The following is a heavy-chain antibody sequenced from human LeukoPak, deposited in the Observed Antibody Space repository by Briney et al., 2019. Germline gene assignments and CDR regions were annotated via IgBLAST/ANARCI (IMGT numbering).Heavy chain of an antibody. J-gene: IGHJ4*02. CDR3: AKVSGPPYYFDY. CDR2: ISGSGGST. D-gene: IGHD3-3*01. Sequence: GGSLRLSGAASGFTFSSYAMSWVRQAPGKGLEWVSAISGSGGSTYYADSVKGRFTISRDNSKNTLYLQMNSLRAEDTAVYYCAKVSGPPYYFDYWGQGTLVTVSS. CDR1: GFTFSSYA. V-gene: IGHV3-23*01.